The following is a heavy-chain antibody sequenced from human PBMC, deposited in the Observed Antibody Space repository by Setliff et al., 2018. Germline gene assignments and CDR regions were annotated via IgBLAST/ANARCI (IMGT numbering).Heavy chain of an antibody. Sequence: PAETLSLTGRVSGGSISSGNYYWGLIRQPPGKGLEWVATIYYSGSTYSSPSLKSRLIISVDAPDNQFSVKLSSVTAADTAVYYCARHKSNGSGSYPSLYMDVWGKGIMVTVS. CDR2: IYYSGST. D-gene: IGHD3-10*01. CDR3: ARHKSNGSGSYPSLYMDV. CDR1: GGSISSGNYY. V-gene: IGHV4-39*01. J-gene: IGHJ6*03.